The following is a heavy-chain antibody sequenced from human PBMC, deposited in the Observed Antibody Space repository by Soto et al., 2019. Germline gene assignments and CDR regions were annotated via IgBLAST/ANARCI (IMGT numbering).Heavy chain of an antibody. Sequence: SQTLSLTCAFSGHSVSGNSAVWNWIRQSPSRGLEWLGRTYYRSKWYNDYAVSVKSRITINPDTSKNQFSLQLNSMTPEDTAVYYCARAYFDWLYRDYYYGMDVWGQGTTVTVSS. V-gene: IGHV6-1*01. CDR1: GHSVSGNSAV. CDR2: TYYRSKWYN. D-gene: IGHD3-9*01. CDR3: ARAYFDWLYRDYYYGMDV. J-gene: IGHJ6*02.